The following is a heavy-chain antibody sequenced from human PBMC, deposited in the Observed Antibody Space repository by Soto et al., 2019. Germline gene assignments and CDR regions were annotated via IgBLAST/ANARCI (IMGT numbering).Heavy chain of an antibody. J-gene: IGHJ6*02. Sequence: GGSLRLSCAASGFTFSSYDMHWVRQATGKGLEWVSAIGTAGDTYYPGSVKGRFTISRENAKNSLYLQMNSLRAEDTAMYYCARWGTTSGGATTFYYYGMDVWGQGTTVTVSS. V-gene: IGHV3-13*01. CDR3: ARWGTTSGGATTFYYYGMDV. D-gene: IGHD1-26*01. CDR2: IGTAGDT. CDR1: GFTFSSYD.